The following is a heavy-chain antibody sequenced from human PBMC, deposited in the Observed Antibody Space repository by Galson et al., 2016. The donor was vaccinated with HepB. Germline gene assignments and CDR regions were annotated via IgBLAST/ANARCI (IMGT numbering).Heavy chain of an antibody. CDR2: INNDGTST. CDR1: ASTFSTYW. J-gene: IGHJ4*02. D-gene: IGHD3-10*01. Sequence: SLRLSCAASASTFSTYWMHWVRQAPGKGLVWVSRINNDGTSTGYADSVKGRFTVSRDNAKNTMYLQMNRLTAEDTALYFCARVNLVLGVTDYWGQGTLVTVSS. CDR3: ARVNLVLGVTDY. V-gene: IGHV3-74*01.